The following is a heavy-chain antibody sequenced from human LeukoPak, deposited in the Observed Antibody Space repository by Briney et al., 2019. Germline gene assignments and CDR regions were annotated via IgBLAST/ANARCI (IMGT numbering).Heavy chain of an antibody. V-gene: IGHV3-15*01. CDR1: GFTFSSYA. J-gene: IGHJ4*02. D-gene: IGHD3-22*01. CDR2: ISSKSDGGTT. CDR3: AKEPPRYSYDSSGYYEAYFDY. Sequence: GGSLRLSCAASGFTFSSYAMSWVRQAPGKGLEWVGRISSKSDGGTTDYAAPVKGRFTISRDNSKNTLYLQMNSLRAEDTAVYYCAKEPPRYSYDSSGYYEAYFDYWGQGTLVTVSS.